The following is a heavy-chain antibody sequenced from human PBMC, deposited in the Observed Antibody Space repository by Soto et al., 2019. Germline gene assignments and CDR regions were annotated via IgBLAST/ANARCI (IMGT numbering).Heavy chain of an antibody. D-gene: IGHD2-21*02. CDR3: ARVDSKPNYCGGDCYSYWYFDL. CDR2: ILPIFGTA. CDR1: GGTFSRSA. Sequence: QVQLVQSGAAVKKPGSSVKVSCKAAGGTFSRSAISWVRQAPGQWLEWMGGILPIFGTANYAQKCQGRVTITADESTSTAYMELSSLRSEDTAVYYCARVDSKPNYCGGDCYSYWYFDLWGRGTLVTVSS. J-gene: IGHJ2*01. V-gene: IGHV1-69*01.